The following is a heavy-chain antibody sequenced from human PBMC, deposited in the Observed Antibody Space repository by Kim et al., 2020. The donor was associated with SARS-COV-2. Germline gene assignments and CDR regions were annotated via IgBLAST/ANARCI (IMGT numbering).Heavy chain of an antibody. J-gene: IGHJ6*02. Sequence: VKGRFTISRDDSKNTAYLQMNSLKTEDTAVYYCARLGELWVDDHYGYAMDVWGQGTTVTVSS. V-gene: IGHV3-73*01. D-gene: IGHD3-10*01. CDR3: ARLGELWVDDHYGYAMDV.